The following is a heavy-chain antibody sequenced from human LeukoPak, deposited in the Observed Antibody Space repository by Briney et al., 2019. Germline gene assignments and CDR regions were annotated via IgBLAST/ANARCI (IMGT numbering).Heavy chain of an antibody. CDR2: ISWDGSIT. D-gene: IGHD1-7*01. CDR3: ARGSHWNYGGYYLDY. J-gene: IGHJ4*02. V-gene: IGHV3-43D*03. CDR1: GFTFDDYA. Sequence: GGSLRLSCAASGFTFDDYAMYWVRQGPGKGLEWVALISWDGSITYYSDSVKGRFTISRDNSKNSLYMQINSLRDEDTALYYCARGSHWNYGGYYLDYWGQGTLVTASS.